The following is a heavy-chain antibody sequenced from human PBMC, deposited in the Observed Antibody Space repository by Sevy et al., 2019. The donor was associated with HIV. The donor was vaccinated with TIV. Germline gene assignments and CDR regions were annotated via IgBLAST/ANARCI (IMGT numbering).Heavy chain of an antibody. Sequence: SETLSLTCAVSGGSISSGCYSWSWIRQPPGKGLEWIGYIYHSGSTYYNPSLKSRVTISVDRSKNQFSLKLSSVTAADTAVYYCARASGGLWFDPWGQGTLVTVSS. J-gene: IGHJ5*02. CDR2: IYHSGST. CDR1: GGSISSGCYS. V-gene: IGHV4-30-2*01. CDR3: ARASGGLWFDP.